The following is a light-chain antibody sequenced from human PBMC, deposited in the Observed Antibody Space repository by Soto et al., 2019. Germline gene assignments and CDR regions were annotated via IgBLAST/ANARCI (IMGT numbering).Light chain of an antibody. CDR1: QSVSSN. J-gene: IGKJ2*01. CDR3: QQYNNWPHT. V-gene: IGKV3-15*01. CDR2: GAS. Sequence: EIEMTQSPATLSVSPGERATLSCRASQSVSSNLAWYQQKPGQTPGLLIYGASARATGIPARFSGSGSGIEFTLTISSLQPEDSAVYYCQQYNNWPHTFGQGTKLEIK.